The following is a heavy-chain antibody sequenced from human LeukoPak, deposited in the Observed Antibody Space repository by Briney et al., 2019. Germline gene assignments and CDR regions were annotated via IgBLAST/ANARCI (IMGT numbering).Heavy chain of an antibody. Sequence: PGGSLRLSCAASKFTFSSYWMHWVRQAPGKGRVWVSRINSDGRSTSYADSVKGRFSISRDNAKNTLYLQMNSLRAEDTAVYYCARSISERYSFDYWGQGTLVTVSS. V-gene: IGHV3-74*01. D-gene: IGHD1-26*01. CDR3: ARSISERYSFDY. CDR2: INSDGRST. CDR1: KFTFSSYW. J-gene: IGHJ4*02.